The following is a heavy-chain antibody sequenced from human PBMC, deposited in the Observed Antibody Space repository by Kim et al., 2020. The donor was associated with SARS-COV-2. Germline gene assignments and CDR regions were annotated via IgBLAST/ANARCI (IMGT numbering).Heavy chain of an antibody. CDR3: ARVTYCGGDCYSPLFDY. D-gene: IGHD2-21*02. CDR2: ISGDGSNK. V-gene: IGHV3-30*04. CDR1: GFTFSSYA. Sequence: GGSLRLSCAASGFTFSSYAMHWVRQAPGKGLEWVAVISGDGSNKYYADSVKGRFTISRDNSKNTLYLQMNSLRAEDTAVYYCARVTYCGGDCYSPLFDYWGQGTLVTVSS. J-gene: IGHJ4*02.